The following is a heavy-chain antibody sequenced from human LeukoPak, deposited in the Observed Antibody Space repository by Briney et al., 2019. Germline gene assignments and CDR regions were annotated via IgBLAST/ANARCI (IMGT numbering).Heavy chain of an antibody. D-gene: IGHD1-26*01. V-gene: IGHV3-74*01. CDR1: GFTFSSYW. J-gene: IGHJ6*02. CDR2: INSDGSST. CDR3: AREGGGHYYYYGMDV. Sequence: GGSLRLSCAASGFTFSSYWMHWVRQAPGKRLVWVSRINSDGSSTSYADSVKGRFTISRDNAKNTLYLQMNSLRAEDTAVYYCAREGGGHYYYYGMDVWGQGTTVTVSS.